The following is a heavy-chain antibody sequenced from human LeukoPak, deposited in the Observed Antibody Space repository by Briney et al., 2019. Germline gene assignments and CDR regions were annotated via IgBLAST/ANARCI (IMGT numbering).Heavy chain of an antibody. J-gene: IGHJ4*02. CDR1: GFTFSNYA. D-gene: IGHD6-13*01. V-gene: IGHV3-23*01. CDR3: AKLNSWDFDH. CDR2: ISGSGGST. Sequence: GGSLRLSCAASGFTFSNYAMTWVRQAPGKGLEWVSAISGSGGSTYYADSVKARFSISRDNYKNTLSLQMNSLRAEDTAVYYCAKLNSWDFDHWGQGTLVTVSS.